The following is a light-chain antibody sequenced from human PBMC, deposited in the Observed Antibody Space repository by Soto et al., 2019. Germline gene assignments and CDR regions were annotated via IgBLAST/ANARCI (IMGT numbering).Light chain of an antibody. CDR3: QQYNTWPRT. J-gene: IGKJ1*01. CDR1: QSVSNN. V-gene: IGKV3-15*01. CDR2: GAS. Sequence: IVLTQSPDTLSVSPGERATLSCRASQSVSNNLAWYQQKPGQAPSLLIFGASTRATGIPARFSGSGSGTEFTLTISSLQHEDLAVYYCQQYNTWPRTFGQGTKVDIK.